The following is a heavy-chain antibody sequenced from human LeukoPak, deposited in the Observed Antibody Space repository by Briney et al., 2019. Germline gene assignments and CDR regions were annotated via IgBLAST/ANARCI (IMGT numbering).Heavy chain of an antibody. D-gene: IGHD3-10*01. CDR3: ARGRGSGSRWGGAFDI. CDR2: ISSSSTYT. V-gene: IGHV3-11*05. CDR1: GFTFSDYN. Sequence: GGSLRLSCAASGFTFSDYNMSWIRQAPGKGPEWVSYISSSSTYTDYADSVKGRFTISRDNAKNSLYLQMNSLRAEDTAVYYCARGRGSGSRWGGAFDIWGQGTVVTVSS. J-gene: IGHJ3*02.